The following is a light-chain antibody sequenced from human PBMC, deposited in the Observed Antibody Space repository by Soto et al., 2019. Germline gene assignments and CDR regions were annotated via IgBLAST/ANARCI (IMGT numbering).Light chain of an antibody. J-gene: IGLJ1*01. CDR1: NSDVGAYDY. V-gene: IGLV2-8*01. CDR3: ASYAGSNVLYV. Sequence: QSVLTQPPSASGSPGQSVTISCTGTNSDVGAYDYVSWYRQHPGKAPKLIIYEVSKRPSGVHDRFSGSKSGNTDSLTVSGLQAEDAADYYCASYAGSNVLYVFGSGTKVTVL. CDR2: EVS.